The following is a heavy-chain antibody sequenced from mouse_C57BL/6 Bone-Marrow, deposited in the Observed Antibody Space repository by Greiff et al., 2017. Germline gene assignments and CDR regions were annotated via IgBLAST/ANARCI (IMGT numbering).Heavy chain of an antibody. CDR1: GYTFTDYY. J-gene: IGHJ4*01. CDR2: INPYNGGT. Sequence: EVQLQQSGPVLVKPGASVKMSCKASGYTFTDYYMNWVKQSHGKSLEWIGVINPYNGGTSYNQKFKGKATLTVDKSSSTAYMERNSLTSEDSAVYYCAREADYPYAMDYWGQGTSVTVSS. CDR3: AREADYPYAMDY. V-gene: IGHV1-19*01. D-gene: IGHD2-4*01.